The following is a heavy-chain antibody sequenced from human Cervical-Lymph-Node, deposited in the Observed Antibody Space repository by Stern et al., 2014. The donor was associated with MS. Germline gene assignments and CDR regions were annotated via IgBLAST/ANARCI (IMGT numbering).Heavy chain of an antibody. CDR2: IIPAFISA. CDR1: GGSFSNYA. J-gene: IGHJ4*02. V-gene: IGHV1-69*01. D-gene: IGHD3-16*01. Sequence: VQLVESGAEVKKPGSSVKVSCKTSGGSFSNYAISWVRQAPGQGLEWMGGIIPAFISANYAQRFQGRVTITADESTSTVYMEMSSLRSEDTAVYYCARDSRHYDASYYFDSWGQGTLVTVSS. CDR3: ARDSRHYDASYYFDS.